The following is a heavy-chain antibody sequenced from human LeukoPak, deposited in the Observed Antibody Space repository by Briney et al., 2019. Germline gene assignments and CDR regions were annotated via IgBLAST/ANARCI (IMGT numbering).Heavy chain of an antibody. V-gene: IGHV3-30*18. CDR3: AKGLSSGWYGSDY. Sequence: PGGSLRLSCAASGFTFSSYAMSWVRQAPGKGLEWVAVISYDGSNKYYADSVKGRFTISRDNSKNTLYLQMNSLRAEDTAVYYCAKGLSSGWYGSDYWGQGTLVTVSS. CDR2: ISYDGSNK. J-gene: IGHJ4*02. CDR1: GFTFSSYA. D-gene: IGHD6-19*01.